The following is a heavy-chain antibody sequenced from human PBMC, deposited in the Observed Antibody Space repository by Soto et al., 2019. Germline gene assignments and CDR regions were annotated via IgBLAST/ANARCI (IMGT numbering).Heavy chain of an antibody. Sequence: EVQLVESGGGLVQPGGSLRLSCAASGFTFSTYWMSWVRQAPGKGLEWVATIKQDGSDKYYVDSVKGRFTISRDNNKKSLYLQMNRLRADDTAVYYCASRYLEYGTSASYYEPYDWWGQGTLVTVSS. CDR3: ASRYLEYGTSASYYEPYDW. D-gene: IGHD3-16*01. V-gene: IGHV3-7*05. CDR1: GFTFSTYW. J-gene: IGHJ4*02. CDR2: IKQDGSDK.